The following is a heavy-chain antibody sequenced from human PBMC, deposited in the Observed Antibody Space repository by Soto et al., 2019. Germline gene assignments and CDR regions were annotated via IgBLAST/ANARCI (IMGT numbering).Heavy chain of an antibody. CDR2: IYYSGST. Sequence: LSLTCTVSGGSISSYYWSWIRQPPGKGLEWIGYIYYSGSTNYNPSLKSRVTISVDTSKNQFSLKLSSVTAADTAVYYCASLGSNEIRGVNPPPRPYYYYYMDVWGKGTTVTVSS. CDR3: ASLGSNEIRGVNPPPRPYYYYYMDV. D-gene: IGHD3-10*01. CDR1: GGSISSYY. J-gene: IGHJ6*03. V-gene: IGHV4-59*01.